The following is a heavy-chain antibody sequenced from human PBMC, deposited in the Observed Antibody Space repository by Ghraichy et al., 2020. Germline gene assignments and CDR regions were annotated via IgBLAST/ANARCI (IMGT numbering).Heavy chain of an antibody. D-gene: IGHD3-22*01. CDR3: AKDYYDSSGYYYFDY. V-gene: IGHV3-23*01. Sequence: LSLTCAASGFTFSSYAMSWVRQAPGKGLEWVSAISGSGGSTYYADSVKGRFTISRDNSKNTLYLQMNSLRAEDTAVYYCAKDYYDSSGYYYFDYWGQGTLVTVSS. J-gene: IGHJ4*02. CDR1: GFTFSSYA. CDR2: ISGSGGST.